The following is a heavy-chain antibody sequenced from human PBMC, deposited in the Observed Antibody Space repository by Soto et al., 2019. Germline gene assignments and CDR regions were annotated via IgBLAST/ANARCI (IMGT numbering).Heavy chain of an antibody. CDR3: ATVIVSTIPLDY. Sequence: GASVKVSCKASGYTFTSYDINWVRQATGQGLEWMGWMNPNSGNTGYAQKFQGRVTMTEATSTDTAYMELSSLRSEDTAVYYCATVIVSTIPLDYWGQGTLVTVSS. CDR1: GYTFTSYD. CDR2: MNPNSGNT. D-gene: IGHD5-12*01. V-gene: IGHV1-8*01. J-gene: IGHJ4*02.